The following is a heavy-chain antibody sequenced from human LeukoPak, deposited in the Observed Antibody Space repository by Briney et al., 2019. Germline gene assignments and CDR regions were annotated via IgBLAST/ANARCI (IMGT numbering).Heavy chain of an antibody. CDR3: ARHEDDAFDI. CDR1: GGSISSYY. J-gene: IGHJ3*02. Sequence: SETLSLTCTVSGGSISSYYWSWIRQPPGKGLEWIGYIYYSGSTKYNPSLRSRVTISVDTSRNQFSLKLTSVTAADTAVYYCARHEDDAFDIWGQGTVVTVSS. V-gene: IGHV4-59*08. CDR2: IYYSGST.